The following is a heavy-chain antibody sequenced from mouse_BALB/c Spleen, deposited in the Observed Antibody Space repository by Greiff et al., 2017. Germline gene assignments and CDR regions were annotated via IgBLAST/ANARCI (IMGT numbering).Heavy chain of an antibody. CDR2: IYPGNSDT. V-gene: IGHV1-5*01. Sequence: EVQLQQSGTVLARPGASVKMSCKASGYSFTSYWMHWVKQRPGQGLEWIGAIYPGNSDTSYNQKFKGKAKLTAVTSASTAYMELSSLTNEASAVYYCARGVARYFDVWGAGTTVTVSS. D-gene: IGHD1-1*02. CDR1: GYSFTSYW. CDR3: ARGVARYFDV. J-gene: IGHJ1*01.